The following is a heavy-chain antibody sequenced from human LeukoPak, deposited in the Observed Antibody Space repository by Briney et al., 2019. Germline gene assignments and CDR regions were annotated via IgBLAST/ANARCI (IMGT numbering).Heavy chain of an antibody. V-gene: IGHV4-59*01. Sequence: SVTLSLTRTVSGGTISGNYWSWIRQPPGKGLEWIGYIYYSGSTNYNPSLKRRVTISVDTPKTQFSLKLGSVTAGDTAMYYCARWKAGVTVRDYWYFHLWGRGTLVSVSS. CDR2: IYYSGST. D-gene: IGHD2-21*02. CDR3: ARWKAGVTVRDYWYFHL. J-gene: IGHJ2*01. CDR1: GGTISGNY.